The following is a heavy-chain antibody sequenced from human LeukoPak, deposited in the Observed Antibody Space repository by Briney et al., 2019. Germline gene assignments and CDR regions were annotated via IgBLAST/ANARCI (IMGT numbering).Heavy chain of an antibody. CDR2: IFYSGST. J-gene: IGHJ4*02. Sequence: SETLSLTCTVSGGSISSSSYYWGWIRQPPGKGLEWIGSIFYSGSTYYNLSLKSRVTISVDTSKNQFSLRLSSVTAADTAVYYCITRGIGSGWYSDYWGQGTLVTVSS. CDR1: GGSISSSSYY. V-gene: IGHV4-39*07. CDR3: ITRGIGSGWYSDY. D-gene: IGHD6-19*01.